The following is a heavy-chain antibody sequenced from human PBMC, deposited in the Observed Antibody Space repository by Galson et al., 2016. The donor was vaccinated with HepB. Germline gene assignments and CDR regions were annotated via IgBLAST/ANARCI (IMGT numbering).Heavy chain of an antibody. CDR3: AHVRDGLELYFDS. Sequence: PALVKPTQTLTLTCSFSGVSANTSRLDVGWIRQPPGKALEWLALIYWDEDKRYNPSLKNRLTITKDTSKNEVVLTMTNMYPVDTATYFCAHVRDGLELYFDSWAQGTLVTVSS. D-gene: IGHD1-7*01. V-gene: IGHV2-5*02. J-gene: IGHJ4*02. CDR2: IYWDEDK. CDR1: GVSANTSRLD.